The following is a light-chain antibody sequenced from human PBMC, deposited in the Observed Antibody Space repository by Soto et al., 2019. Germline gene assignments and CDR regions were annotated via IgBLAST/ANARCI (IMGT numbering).Light chain of an antibody. Sequence: EMVLTQSPATLSLSPGETVTLPCRASQSVSTCLAWYQQRPGQAPRLLIYDVSNRAAGVPVRFSGSGSGTDFTLTISTLEPADFSISYCQERSNWPRLTFGGGTTVEIK. CDR3: QERSNWPRLT. CDR1: QSVSTC. CDR2: DVS. V-gene: IGKV3-11*01. J-gene: IGKJ4*01.